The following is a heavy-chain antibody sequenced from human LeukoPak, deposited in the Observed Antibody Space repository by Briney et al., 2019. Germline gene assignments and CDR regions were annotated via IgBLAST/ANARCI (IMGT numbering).Heavy chain of an antibody. Sequence: GGSLRLSCAASGFTFSNYAMSWVRQAPGKGLEWVSVIYSGGSTYYADSVKGRFTISRDNSKNTLYLQMNSLRGEDTAVYYCARSGAEGTFDYWGQGTLVTVSS. V-gene: IGHV3-66*01. J-gene: IGHJ4*02. CDR1: GFTFSNYA. CDR3: ARSGAEGTFDY. D-gene: IGHD6-13*01. CDR2: IYSGGST.